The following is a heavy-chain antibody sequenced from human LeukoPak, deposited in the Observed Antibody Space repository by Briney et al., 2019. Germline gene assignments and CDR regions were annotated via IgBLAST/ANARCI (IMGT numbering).Heavy chain of an antibody. CDR1: GFTFSSYW. J-gene: IGHJ4*02. CDR2: IKQDGSEK. CDR3: AKDMVAVAAYYFDY. V-gene: IGHV3-7*03. Sequence: GGSLRLSCAASGFTFSSYWMSWVRQAPGKGLEWVANIKQDGSEKYYVDSVKGRFTISRDNAKNSLYLQMNSLRAEDTALYYCAKDMVAVAAYYFDYWGQGTLVTVSS. D-gene: IGHD6-19*01.